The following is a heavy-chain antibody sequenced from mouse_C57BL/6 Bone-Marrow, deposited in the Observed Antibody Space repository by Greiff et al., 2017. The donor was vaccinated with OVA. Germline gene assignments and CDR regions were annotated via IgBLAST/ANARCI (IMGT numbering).Heavy chain of an antibody. CDR1: GYTFTSYW. CDR2: IDPSDSYT. J-gene: IGHJ4*01. V-gene: IGHV1-50*01. D-gene: IGHD1-1*01. Sequence: QVQLQQPGAELVKPGASVKLSCKASGYTFTSYWMQWVKQRPGQGLEWIGEIDPSDSYTNYNQKFKGKATLTVDTSSSTAYMQLSSLTSEDSAVYYCARHGSSLYAMDYWGQGTSVTVSS. CDR3: ARHGSSLYAMDY.